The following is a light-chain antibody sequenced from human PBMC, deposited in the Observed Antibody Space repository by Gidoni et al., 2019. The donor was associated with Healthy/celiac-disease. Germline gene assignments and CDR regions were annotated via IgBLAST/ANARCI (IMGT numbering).Light chain of an antibody. CDR2: KFS. Sequence: EVVMTQSPLTLPVTLGQPASISRTSRQSPVYSVGNTYLNCFQQRPGQSTRRLIDKFSNWDSGVPDRCSGRSSGADSPLNSSRVEAEDAGVYSRMQGTHWPPTFGQGTRLEIK. CDR1: QSPVYSVGNTY. V-gene: IGKV2D-30*01. J-gene: IGKJ5*01. CDR3: MQGTHWPPT.